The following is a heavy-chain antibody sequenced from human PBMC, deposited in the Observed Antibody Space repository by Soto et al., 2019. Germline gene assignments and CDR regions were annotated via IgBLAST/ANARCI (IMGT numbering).Heavy chain of an antibody. CDR3: PKDRDRSSIHRSFDI. CDR2: ISWNSGDI. Sequence: EVQLVESGGGWIQPGWSLRLSCAASGFVFDDYAMHWVRQVPGEGLEWVSGISWNSGDIGYTDSVKGRFTISRDNAKNSLYLQMTCLRPEDTAFYYCPKDRDRSSIHRSFDISGQGPLVTVSA. CDR1: GFVFDDYA. J-gene: IGHJ3*02. V-gene: IGHV3-9*01. D-gene: IGHD6-13*01.